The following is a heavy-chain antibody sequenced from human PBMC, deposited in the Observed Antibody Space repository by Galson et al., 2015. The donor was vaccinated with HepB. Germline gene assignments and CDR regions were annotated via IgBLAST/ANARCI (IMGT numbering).Heavy chain of an antibody. CDR1: GYTFTSYA. Sequence: SVKVSCKASGYTFTSYAMHWVRQAPGQRLEWMGWINAGNGNTKYSQKFQGRVTITRDTSASTAYMELSSLRSEDTAVYYCARELPGIAVAGRGDYWGQGTLVTVSS. V-gene: IGHV1-3*01. CDR3: ARELPGIAVAGRGDY. D-gene: IGHD6-19*01. J-gene: IGHJ4*02. CDR2: INAGNGNT.